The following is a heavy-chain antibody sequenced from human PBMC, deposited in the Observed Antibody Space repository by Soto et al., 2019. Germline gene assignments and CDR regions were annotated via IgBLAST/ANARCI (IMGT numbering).Heavy chain of an antibody. CDR2: INLSGGST. D-gene: IGHD3-3*01. Sequence: GASVKVSCKASGYTFTGYYIHWVRQAPGQGLEWMGIINLSGGSTSYAQKFQGRVTMTRDTSTSTVYMELSGLRSEDTAVYYCARDEVLRFLEWFSPYYYYYYGMDVWGQGTTVTVSS. CDR3: ARDEVLRFLEWFSPYYYYYYGMDV. J-gene: IGHJ6*02. V-gene: IGHV1-46*01. CDR1: GYTFTGYY.